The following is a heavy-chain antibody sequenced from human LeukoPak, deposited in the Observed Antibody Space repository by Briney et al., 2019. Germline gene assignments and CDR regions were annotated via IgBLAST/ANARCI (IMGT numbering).Heavy chain of an antibody. Sequence: SETLSLTCIVSGGSIGNYYWNWIRQPPGKGLEWIGYTSYSGDTIYNPSLKSRVTISIDPFKNQLSLKVTSVTAADTVVYYCARDHGYFGMDVWGQGTTVT. V-gene: IGHV4-59*01. CDR3: ARDHGYFGMDV. CDR1: GGSIGNYY. CDR2: TSYSGDT. J-gene: IGHJ6*02.